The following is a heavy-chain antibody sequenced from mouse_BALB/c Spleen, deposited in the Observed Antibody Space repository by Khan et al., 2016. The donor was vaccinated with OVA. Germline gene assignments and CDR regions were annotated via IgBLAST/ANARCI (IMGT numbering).Heavy chain of an antibody. D-gene: IGHD2-14*01. V-gene: IGHV1-4*01. Sequence: VQLQQSGTELARPGASVKMSCKASGYTFTSYTIHWIKKRPGQGLEWIGYINPSNGYTNYNQKFKDKATLTTDKSSTTAYLHMSSLTAYDSAVYICVRDGAYHRNDGLFAYWGQGTLVTVSA. CDR2: INPSNGYT. J-gene: IGHJ3*01. CDR3: VRDGAYHRNDGLFAY. CDR1: GYTFTSYT.